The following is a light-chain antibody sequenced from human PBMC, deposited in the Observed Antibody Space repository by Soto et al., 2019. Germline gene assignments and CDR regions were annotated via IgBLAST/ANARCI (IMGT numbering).Light chain of an antibody. CDR2: RNH. CDR1: RSNIGTYA. CDR3: AAWDDSLRAVV. V-gene: IGLV1-44*01. Sequence: QSVPTQSPSASGTPGQRVTISCSGSRSNIGTYAVNWYQQLPGAAPTLLIFRNHQRPSGVPDRFSGSKSGTSASLAISGPQSKDEADYYCAAWDDSLRAVVFGGGTKLTVL. J-gene: IGLJ2*01.